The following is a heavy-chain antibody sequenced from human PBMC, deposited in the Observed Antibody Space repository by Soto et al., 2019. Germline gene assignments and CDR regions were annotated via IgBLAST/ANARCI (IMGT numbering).Heavy chain of an antibody. CDR1: GFTFSSYA. D-gene: IGHD3-22*01. J-gene: IGHJ4*02. CDR3: AMRAMIVVVQAEEPK. Sequence: PGGSLRLSCAASGFTFSSYAMSWVRQAPGKGLEWVSAISGSGGSTYYADSVKGRFTISRDNSKNTLYLQMNSLRAEDTAVYYCAMRAMIVVVQAEEPKWGQGTLVTVSS. V-gene: IGHV3-23*01. CDR2: ISGSGGST.